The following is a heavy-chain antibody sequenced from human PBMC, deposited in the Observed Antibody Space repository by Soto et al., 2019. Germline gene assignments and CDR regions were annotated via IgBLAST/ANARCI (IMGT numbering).Heavy chain of an antibody. D-gene: IGHD3-16*02. V-gene: IGHV4-31*03. CDR1: GGSITSANYY. CDR3: ARMGLHLGELSRNWFDP. J-gene: IGHJ5*02. Sequence: QVQLQESGPGLVKPSQTLSLSCSISGGSITSANYYWTWIRLFPGKGLEWIGYIYSSGTTHYNPSLQSRATIALDTSNTQFSLEVKSATAADTAVYYCARMGLHLGELSRNWFDPWGQGSLVTVSS. CDR2: IYSSGTT.